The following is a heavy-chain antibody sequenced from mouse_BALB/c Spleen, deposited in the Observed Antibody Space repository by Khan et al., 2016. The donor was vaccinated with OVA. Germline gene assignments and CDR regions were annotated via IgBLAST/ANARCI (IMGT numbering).Heavy chain of an antibody. D-gene: IGHD1-1*01. CDR2: TNPTNGRT. CDR1: GYTFTSYW. Sequence: QVQLQQSGAELVKAGASVKLSCKASGYTFTSYWMHWVKQRLGQGLEWFAETNPTNGRTYYHEKFKSKATLTVDKSSSTAYMLLSGPTFEDSAVYCCARIKKIEATYFDYWGQGTTLTVSS. V-gene: IGHV1S81*02. J-gene: IGHJ2*01. CDR3: ARIKKIEATYFDY.